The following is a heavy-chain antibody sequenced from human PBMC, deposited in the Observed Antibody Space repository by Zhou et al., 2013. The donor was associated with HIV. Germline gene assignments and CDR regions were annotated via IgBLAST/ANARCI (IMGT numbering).Heavy chain of an antibody. D-gene: IGHD2-21*01. CDR1: GGTFSSYA. J-gene: IGHJ3*02. CDR2: IIPILGIA. CDR3: ARGIPSISFAFDI. V-gene: IGHV1-69*04. Sequence: QVQLVQSGAEVKKPGSSVKVSCKASGGTFSSYAISWVRQAPGQGLEWMGRIIPILGIANYAQKFQGRVTITADKSTSTAYMELSSLRSEDTAVYYCARGIPSISFAFDIWGQGTMVTVSS.